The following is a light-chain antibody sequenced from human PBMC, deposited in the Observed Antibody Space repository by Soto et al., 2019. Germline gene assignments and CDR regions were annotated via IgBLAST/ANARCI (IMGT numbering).Light chain of an antibody. CDR1: QSVSGNY. V-gene: IGKV3D-20*02. CDR2: DAS. CDR3: QQRRSWPPTIT. Sequence: EVVMTQSPGTLSLSPGEAATLSCRASQSVSGNYLAWYQQKPGQSPRLVIYDASSRATSIPDRFSGSGSGTDFTLTISRLEPEDFAVYFCQQRRSWPPTITFGQGTRLEIK. J-gene: IGKJ5*01.